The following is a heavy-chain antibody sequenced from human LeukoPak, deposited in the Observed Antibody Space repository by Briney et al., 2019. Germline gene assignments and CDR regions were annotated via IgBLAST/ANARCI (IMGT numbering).Heavy chain of an antibody. CDR2: ISSSSSYI. CDR3: ARDGGTYYYDSSGYYQRASRPRGAFDI. Sequence: PGGSLRLSCAASGFTFSSYSMNWVRQAPGKGLEWVSSISSSSSYIYYADSVKGRFTISRDNAKNSLYLQMNSLRAEDTAVYYCARDGGTYYYDSSGYYQRASRPRGAFDIWGQGTMVTVSS. V-gene: IGHV3-21*01. CDR1: GFTFSSYS. J-gene: IGHJ3*02. D-gene: IGHD3-22*01.